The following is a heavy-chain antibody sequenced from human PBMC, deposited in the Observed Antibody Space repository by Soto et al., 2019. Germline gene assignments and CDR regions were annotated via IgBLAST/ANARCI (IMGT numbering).Heavy chain of an antibody. V-gene: IGHV3-21*01. J-gene: IGHJ4*02. CDR3: ARAPFTIYDTSGYYDY. CDR1: GFTFSRVS. Sequence: SGGSLRLSCEASGFTFSRVSMNWVRQVPGKGLEWVASISSGSSDTWYADSVKGRFIISRDNAQNTVYLQMNSLRAEDTAVYYCARAPFTIYDTSGYYDYWGQGTLVTVSS. CDR2: ISSGSSDT. D-gene: IGHD3-22*01.